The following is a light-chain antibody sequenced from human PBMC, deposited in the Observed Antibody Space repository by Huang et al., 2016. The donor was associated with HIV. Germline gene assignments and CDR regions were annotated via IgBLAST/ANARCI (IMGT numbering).Light chain of an antibody. V-gene: IGKV1-39*01. Sequence: DIQMTQSPSSLSASVGDRVTITCRASQSISTSLNWYQQKPGKAPELLIYAASTLEFGVPSRFMGSGSGTDFTLTISRLQPEDFATYYCQQSYNAITFGQGTRLEIK. CDR2: AAS. J-gene: IGKJ5*01. CDR3: QQSYNAIT. CDR1: QSISTS.